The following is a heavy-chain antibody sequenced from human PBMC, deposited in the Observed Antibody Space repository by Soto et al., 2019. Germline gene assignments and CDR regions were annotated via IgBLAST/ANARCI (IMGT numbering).Heavy chain of an antibody. D-gene: IGHD2-21*02. CDR2: ISGDGTGT. Sequence: GGSLRLSCAASGFTFSSYGMHWVRQAQGKGLEWVSSISGDGTGTYYADSVKGRFTISRDNSKNMMYLQMNSLRAEDTAIYHCAKDPNGDYVGAFDDWGQGTLVTVSS. CDR3: AKDPNGDYVGAFDD. V-gene: IGHV3-23*01. J-gene: IGHJ4*02. CDR1: GFTFSSYG.